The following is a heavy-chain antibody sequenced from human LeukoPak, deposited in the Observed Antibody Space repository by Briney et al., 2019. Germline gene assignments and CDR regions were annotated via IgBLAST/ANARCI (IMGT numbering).Heavy chain of an antibody. CDR1: GFTFSSYG. CDR3: ARDSPNEASGYEYYFDY. CDR2: IWYDGSNK. Sequence: GGSLRLSCAASGFTFSSYGMHWVRQAPGKGLEWVAVIWYDGSNKYYADSVKGRFTISRDNSKNTLYLQMNSLRAEDTAVYYCARDSPNEASGYEYYFDYWGQGTLVTVSS. J-gene: IGHJ4*02. D-gene: IGHD5-12*01. V-gene: IGHV3-33*01.